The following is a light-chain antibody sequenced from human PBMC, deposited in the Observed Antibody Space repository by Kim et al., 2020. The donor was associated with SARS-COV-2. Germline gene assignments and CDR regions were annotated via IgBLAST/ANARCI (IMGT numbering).Light chain of an antibody. CDR3: GSRDNNGPGV. CDR1: SHRKFP. V-gene: IGLV3-19*01. Sequence: ALVQRVRITCQGDSHRKFPASWYRQKPGQAPILVMHDKNNVRPSGVPERFSGCNSGNTAFLTITGAQVEDEAAYYCGSRDNNGPGVLGGGTQLIVL. CDR2: DKN. J-gene: IGLJ3*02.